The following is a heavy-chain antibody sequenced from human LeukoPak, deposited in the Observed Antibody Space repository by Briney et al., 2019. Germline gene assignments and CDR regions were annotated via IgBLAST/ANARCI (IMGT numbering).Heavy chain of an antibody. D-gene: IGHD3-10*01. J-gene: IGHJ5*02. CDR2: IYTSGST. Sequence: SETLSFTCTGPGCSISSYYWSWIRQPAGKGLEWIGRIYTSGSTNYNPSLKSRVTMSVDTSKNQFSMKLSSVTAADTAVYYCARDVSGSYSMDTNWFDPWGQGTLVTVSS. CDR1: GCSISSYY. CDR3: ARDVSGSYSMDTNWFDP. V-gene: IGHV4-4*07.